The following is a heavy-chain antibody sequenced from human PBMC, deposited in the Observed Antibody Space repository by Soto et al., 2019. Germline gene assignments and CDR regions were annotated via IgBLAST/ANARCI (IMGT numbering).Heavy chain of an antibody. CDR2: ISYEGSNT. J-gene: IGHJ6*02. D-gene: IGHD1-1*01. CDR3: ARVTPGNNLYYFSGLDF. V-gene: IGHV3-30-3*01. CDR1: GFTFDTYG. Sequence: PGGSLRLSCVASGFTFDTYGIHWVRQAPGKGLQWVALISYEGSNTYYADSVRGRFTISRDNSKNTLYLQMNTLRPEDTGLYYCARVTPGNNLYYFSGLDFWGQGTSVTVS.